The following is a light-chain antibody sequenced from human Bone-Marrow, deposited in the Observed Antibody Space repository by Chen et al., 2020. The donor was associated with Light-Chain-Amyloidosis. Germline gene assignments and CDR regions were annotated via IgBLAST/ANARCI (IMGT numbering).Light chain of an antibody. Sequence: SYELTQPPSVSVSPGQTARITCSGDDLPTKYAYWYQQKPGQAPVLVIHRDTERPSGFSERFSGSSSGTTATLTFSGVQAEDEADYHCQSADSSGTYAVIFGGGTKLTVL. CDR2: RDT. V-gene: IGLV3-25*03. CDR1: DLPTKY. J-gene: IGLJ2*01. CDR3: QSADSSGTYAVI.